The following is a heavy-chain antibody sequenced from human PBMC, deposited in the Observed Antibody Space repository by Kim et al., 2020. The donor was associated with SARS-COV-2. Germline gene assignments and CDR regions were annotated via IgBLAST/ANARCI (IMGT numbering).Heavy chain of an antibody. D-gene: IGHD6-19*01. J-gene: IGHJ4*02. CDR3: ARRIRSGIAVARGYYFDY. CDR2: IYYSGST. Sequence: SETLSLTCTVSGGSISSSSYYWGWIRQPPGKGLECIGSIYYSGSTYYNPSLKSRVTISVDTSKNQFSLKLSSVTAADTAVYYCARRIRSGIAVARGYYFDYWGQGTLVTVSS. V-gene: IGHV4-39*01. CDR1: GGSISSSSYY.